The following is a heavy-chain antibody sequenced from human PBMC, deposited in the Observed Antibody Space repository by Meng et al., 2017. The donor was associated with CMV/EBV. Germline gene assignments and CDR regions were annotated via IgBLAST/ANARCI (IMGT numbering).Heavy chain of an antibody. Sequence: ASVKVSCKASGYTFTGYYMHWVRQAPGQGLEWMGWINPNSGGTNYAQKFQGRVTMTRDTSISTAYMELSRLRSDDTAVYYCARGAGMGSGWYWDDYWGQGTLVTVSS. D-gene: IGHD6-19*01. CDR2: INPNSGGT. V-gene: IGHV1-2*02. CDR1: GYTFTGYY. J-gene: IGHJ4*02. CDR3: ARGAGMGSGWYWDDY.